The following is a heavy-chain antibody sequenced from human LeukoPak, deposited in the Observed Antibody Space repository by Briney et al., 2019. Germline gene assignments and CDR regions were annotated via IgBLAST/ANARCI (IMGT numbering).Heavy chain of an antibody. CDR3: ARVDLLWTGHYSANWFDP. Sequence: ASVKVSCKASGYTFTNYGITWVRQAPGQGLEWMGWVSAYNGNTNYAQKFQGRVTMTTDTSTSTAYMEVRSLRSDDTAVYYCARVDLLWTGHYSANWFDPWGQGTPVTVPS. CDR2: VSAYNGNT. V-gene: IGHV1-18*01. CDR1: GYTFTNYG. D-gene: IGHD3/OR15-3a*01. J-gene: IGHJ5*02.